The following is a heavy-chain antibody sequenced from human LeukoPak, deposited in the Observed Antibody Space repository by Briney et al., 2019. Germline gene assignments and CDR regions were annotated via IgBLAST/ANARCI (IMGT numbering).Heavy chain of an antibody. CDR1: GDSISSYY. J-gene: IGHJ4*02. CDR3: ATGYSSTWYYFDY. V-gene: IGHV4-59*01. CDR2: INHSGST. D-gene: IGHD6-13*01. Sequence: SETLSLTCTVSGDSISSYYWSWIRQPPGKGLEWIGYINHSGSTNYNPSLKSRATISADTSKDQFSLKLASVTAADTAVYYCATGYSSTWYYFDYWGQGTLVTVSS.